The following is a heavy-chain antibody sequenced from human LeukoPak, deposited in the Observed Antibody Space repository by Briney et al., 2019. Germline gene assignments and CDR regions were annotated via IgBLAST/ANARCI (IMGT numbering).Heavy chain of an antibody. Sequence: GGSLRLSCTASGFTFSIYTMTCVRQARGKALECVSAFSGSGGSTYYADSVKGRFTISRDNSKNTLYLQMNSLRVEDTAVYYCAERYCSGGNCYSAGFDCWGQGTQVTVSS. CDR1: GFTFSIYT. CDR3: AERYCSGGNCYSAGFDC. V-gene: IGHV3-23*01. CDR2: FSGSGGST. J-gene: IGHJ4*02. D-gene: IGHD2-15*01.